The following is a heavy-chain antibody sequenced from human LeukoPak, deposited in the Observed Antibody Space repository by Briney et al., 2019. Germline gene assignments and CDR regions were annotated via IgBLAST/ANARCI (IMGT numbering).Heavy chain of an antibody. J-gene: IGHJ6*02. CDR2: ISYDGSNK. D-gene: IGHD2-21*01. Sequence: PGGSLRLSCAASGFTFSSYGMHWVRQAPGKGLEWVAVISYDGSNKYYADSVKGRFTISRDNSKNTLYLQMNSLRAEDTAVYYCAKSIAIGTYYYYGMDVWGQGTTVTVSS. CDR1: GFTFSSYG. V-gene: IGHV3-30*18. CDR3: AKSIAIGTYYYYGMDV.